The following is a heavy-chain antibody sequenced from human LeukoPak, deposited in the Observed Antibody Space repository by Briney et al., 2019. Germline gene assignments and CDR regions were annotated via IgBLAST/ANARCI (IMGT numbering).Heavy chain of an antibody. Sequence: QTLSLTCAISGDTVSSNIAAWNWIRQSPSRGLEWLGRTYYRSKWNNDYAVSVKSRISINPDTSKNQFSLQLNSVTSGDTAVYYCARDLCSGGSCYWRFDYWGQGTLVTVPS. CDR1: GDTVSSNIAA. CDR2: TYYRSKWNN. D-gene: IGHD2-15*01. J-gene: IGHJ4*02. V-gene: IGHV6-1*01. CDR3: ARDLCSGGSCYWRFDY.